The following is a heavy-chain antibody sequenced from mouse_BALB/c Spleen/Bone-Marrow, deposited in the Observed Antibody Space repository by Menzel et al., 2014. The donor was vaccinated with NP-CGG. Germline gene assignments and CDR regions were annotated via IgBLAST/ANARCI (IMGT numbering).Heavy chain of an antibody. Sequence: VQLKESGGGLVKPGGSLKLSCAASGFAFSSYDMSWVRQTPEKRLEWVAYISSGGGSTYYPDTVKGRFTISRDNAKNALYLQMSSLKSEDTAMYYCAGPLYYYGSSPFYAMDYWGQGTSVTVSS. V-gene: IGHV5-12-1*01. CDR3: AGPLYYYGSSPFYAMDY. J-gene: IGHJ4*01. CDR2: ISSGGGST. CDR1: GFAFSSYD. D-gene: IGHD1-1*01.